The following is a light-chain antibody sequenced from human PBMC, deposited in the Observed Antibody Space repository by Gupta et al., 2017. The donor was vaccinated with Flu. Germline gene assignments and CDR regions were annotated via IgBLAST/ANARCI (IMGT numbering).Light chain of an antibody. J-gene: IGKJ5*01. CDR1: QTVTDQS. CDR3: QQYGGSELIT. V-gene: IGKV3D-20*01. Sequence: VWAQERGAGSLCRGGRATLSCGASQTVTDQSLAWYQQKHGLAPRLLIYDTSPRAAGVPDRCSGSGSGTAFTLTSSRLEPDDFAVVYCQQYGGSELITFGQGTRVEIK. CDR2: DTS.